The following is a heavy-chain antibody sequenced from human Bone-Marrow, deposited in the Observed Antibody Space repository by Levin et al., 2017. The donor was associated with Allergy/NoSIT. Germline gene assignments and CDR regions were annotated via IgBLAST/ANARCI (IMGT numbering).Heavy chain of an antibody. V-gene: IGHV3-48*03. J-gene: IGHJ4*02. CDR2: ISSSGNTI. D-gene: IGHD6-19*01. Sequence: GGSLRLSCTAFSSYEMNWVRQAPGKALEWVSYISSSGNTIYYADSVKGRFTISRDNAKNSLYLQMNGLRSEDTALYYCARGGYTSGWSLDYWGQGTVVTVSS. CDR1: SSYE. CDR3: ARGGYTSGWSLDY.